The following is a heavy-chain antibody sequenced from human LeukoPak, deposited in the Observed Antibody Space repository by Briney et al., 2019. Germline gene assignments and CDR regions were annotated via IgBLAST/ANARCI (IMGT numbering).Heavy chain of an antibody. CDR3: ARRVPYSSSSVYFDC. CDR1: GFTLSSYA. D-gene: IGHD6-6*01. Sequence: PGGSLSLSCAASGFTLSSYAMSWVRQAPGKGLEGVSAISDSGGSTYYADSVKGRFTISRDNSKNTVYLQMNSLRAEDTALYYCARRVPYSSSSVYFDCWGQGTLVTVSS. CDR2: ISDSGGST. V-gene: IGHV3-23*01. J-gene: IGHJ4*02.